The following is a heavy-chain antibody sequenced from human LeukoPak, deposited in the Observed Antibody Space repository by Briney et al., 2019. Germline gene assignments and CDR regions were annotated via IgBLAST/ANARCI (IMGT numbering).Heavy chain of an antibody. Sequence: SVKVSCKASGDTFSNYAISWVRQAPGQGLEWMGRIIPILGIANYAQKFQGRVTITADKSTSTAYMELSSLRSEDTAVYYCARDPGGNGAFDIWGQGTMVTVSS. CDR3: ARDPGGNGAFDI. J-gene: IGHJ3*02. D-gene: IGHD4-23*01. CDR1: GDTFSNYA. V-gene: IGHV1-69*04. CDR2: IIPILGIA.